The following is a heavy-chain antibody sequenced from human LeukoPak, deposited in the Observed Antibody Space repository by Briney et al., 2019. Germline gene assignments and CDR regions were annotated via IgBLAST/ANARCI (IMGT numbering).Heavy chain of an antibody. CDR3: APLDYYGSGSHDY. D-gene: IGHD3-10*01. V-gene: IGHV1-2*06. CDR1: GYTFTGYY. CDR2: INPNSGGT. Sequence: ASVKVSCKASGYTFTGYYMHWVRQAPGQGLEWMGRINPNSGGTNYAQKFQGRVTMTRDTSLSTAYMELSRLRSDDTAVYDCAPLDYYGSGSHDYWGQGTLVTVSS. J-gene: IGHJ4*02.